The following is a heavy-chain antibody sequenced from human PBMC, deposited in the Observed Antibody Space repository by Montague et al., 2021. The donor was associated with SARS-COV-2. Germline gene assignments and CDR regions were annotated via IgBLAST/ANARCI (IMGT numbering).Heavy chain of an antibody. CDR1: GDSLSTDNW. D-gene: IGHD1-26*01. J-gene: IGHJ4*02. Sequence: SETLSLTCAVYGDSLSTDNWWTWVRLPPGKGQEWVGDIYHTGSTKYQSPLKGRVSMSVDKYWHQFPLRLTSVTAADTAIYYCARKGSGRSDLAYWGQGTLVTVSS. CDR2: IYHTGST. CDR3: ARKGSGRSDLAY. V-gene: IGHV4-4*02.